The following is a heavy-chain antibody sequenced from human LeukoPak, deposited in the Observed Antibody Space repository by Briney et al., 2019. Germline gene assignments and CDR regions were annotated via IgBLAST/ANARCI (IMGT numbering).Heavy chain of an antibody. V-gene: IGHV3-23*01. CDR1: GFTFSSYA. Sequence: GGSLRLSCAASGFTFSSYAMSWVRQAPGKGLEWVSAISGSGGSTYYADSVKGRFTISRDNAKNTLYLQMNSLRADDTAVYYCARESGYHGSGFDPWGQGTLVTVSS. J-gene: IGHJ5*02. CDR3: ARESGYHGSGFDP. CDR2: ISGSGGST. D-gene: IGHD3-10*01.